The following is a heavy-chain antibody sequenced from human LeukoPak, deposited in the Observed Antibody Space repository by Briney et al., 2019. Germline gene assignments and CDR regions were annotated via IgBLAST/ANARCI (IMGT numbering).Heavy chain of an antibody. V-gene: IGHV2-70*11. CDR3: ARTLVDTAMVTTFDY. CDR2: IDWDDDK. D-gene: IGHD5-18*01. J-gene: IGHJ4*02. Sequence: QTLTLTCTLSGFSLSTSGMCVSWIRQPPGKALEWLARIDWDDDKYYSTSLKTRLTISKDTSKNQVVLTMTNMDPVDTATYYCARTLVDTAMVTTFDYWGQGTLVTVSS. CDR1: GFSLSTSGMC.